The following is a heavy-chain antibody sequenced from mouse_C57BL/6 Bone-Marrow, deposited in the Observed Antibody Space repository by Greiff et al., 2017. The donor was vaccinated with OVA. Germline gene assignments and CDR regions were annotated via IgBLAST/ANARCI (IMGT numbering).Heavy chain of an antibody. Sequence: VQLQESGPGLVAPSQSLSITCTVSGFSLTSYAISWVRQPPGKGLEWLGVIWTGGGTNYNSALKSRLSISKDNSKSQVFLKMNSLQTDDTARYSCARIGGYGYDAYFDYWGQGTTLTVSS. J-gene: IGHJ2*01. CDR3: ARIGGYGYDAYFDY. V-gene: IGHV2-9-1*01. CDR2: IWTGGGT. D-gene: IGHD2-2*01. CDR1: GFSLTSYA.